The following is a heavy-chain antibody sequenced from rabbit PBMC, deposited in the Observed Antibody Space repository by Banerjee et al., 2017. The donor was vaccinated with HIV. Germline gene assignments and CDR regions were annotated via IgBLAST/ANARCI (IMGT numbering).Heavy chain of an antibody. V-gene: IGHV1S45*01. J-gene: IGHJ4*01. CDR2: IGTADGNT. CDR3: ARHVHFVGSDL. Sequence: QEQLEESGGDLVKPEGSLTLTCTASGFSFSSSYWICWVRQAPGKGLEWIACIGTADGNTFYANWAKGRFTISKTPSTTVTLQMTSLTAADTATYFCARHVHFVGSDLWGPGTLVTV. CDR1: GFSFSSSYW. D-gene: IGHD3-1*01.